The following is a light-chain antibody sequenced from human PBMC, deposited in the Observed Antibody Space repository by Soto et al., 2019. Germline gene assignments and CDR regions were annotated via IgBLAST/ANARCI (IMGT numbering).Light chain of an antibody. V-gene: IGKV3-15*01. CDR3: QQYNNWPWT. CDR2: DAS. CDR1: QGVRSH. J-gene: IGKJ1*01. Sequence: EIVVIQSPATPYVAPGEGVSLFWRASQGVRSHLGWYRQRPGQAHRLLIHDASSRATGVPARFSGSGSGTEFTLTISSLQSEDFAVYYCQQYNNWPWTFGQGTKVDIK.